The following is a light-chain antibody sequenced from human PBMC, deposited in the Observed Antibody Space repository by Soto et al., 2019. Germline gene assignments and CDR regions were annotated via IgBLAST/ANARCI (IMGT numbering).Light chain of an antibody. CDR3: QQYNNWPPRWT. J-gene: IGKJ1*01. CDR2: GAS. CDR1: QSISDT. V-gene: IGKV3-15*01. Sequence: ERVMTEAPVTLSVSPGGRATLSCRASQSISDTLAWYQQKPGQAPRLLIHGASTRAPGFPARFSGSGSGTDFTLTISSLQSEDFAVYYCQQYNNWPPRWTFGQGTKVDI.